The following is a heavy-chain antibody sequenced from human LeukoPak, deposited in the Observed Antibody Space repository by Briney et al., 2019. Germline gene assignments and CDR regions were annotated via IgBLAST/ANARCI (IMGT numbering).Heavy chain of an antibody. V-gene: IGHV4-34*01. CDR1: GGSFSGYY. D-gene: IGHD6-13*01. CDR2: INHSGST. Sequence: PSETLSLTCAVYGGSFSGYYWSWIRQPPGKGLGWIGEINHSGSTNYNPSLKSRVTISVDTSKNQFSLKLSSVTAVDTAVYYCARGSGIAAVNDYWGQGTLVTVSS. J-gene: IGHJ4*02. CDR3: ARGSGIAAVNDY.